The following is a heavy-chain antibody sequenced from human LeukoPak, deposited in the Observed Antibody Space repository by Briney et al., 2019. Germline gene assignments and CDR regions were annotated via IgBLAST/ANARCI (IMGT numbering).Heavy chain of an antibody. Sequence: PGGSLRLSCAASGFTFSGYAMHWLRQAPGKGLEWVAAILYDGSNKYYADSVKGRFTISRDNSKNTLYLQMNSLRAEDTAVYYCAKEHITIFGVVTTRYYYGMDVWGQGTTVTVSS. D-gene: IGHD3-3*01. CDR1: GFTFSGYA. CDR3: AKEHITIFGVVTTRYYYGMDV. CDR2: ILYDGSNK. J-gene: IGHJ6*02. V-gene: IGHV3-30-3*01.